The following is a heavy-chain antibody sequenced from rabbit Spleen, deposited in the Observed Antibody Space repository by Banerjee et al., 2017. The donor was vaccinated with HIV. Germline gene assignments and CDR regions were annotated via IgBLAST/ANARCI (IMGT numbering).Heavy chain of an antibody. CDR2: IHTGSSGST. CDR3: ARDTSSSFSTYGMDL. Sequence: QSLEESGGDLVKPGASLTLTCTASGFSFSSKYWICWVRQAPGKGLEWIACIHTGSSGSTYYASWAKGRFTISKTSSTTVTLQMTSLTAADTATYFCARDTSSSFSTYGMDLWGQGTLVTVS. CDR1: GFSFSSKYW. V-gene: IGHV1S40*01. J-gene: IGHJ6*01. D-gene: IGHD1-1*01.